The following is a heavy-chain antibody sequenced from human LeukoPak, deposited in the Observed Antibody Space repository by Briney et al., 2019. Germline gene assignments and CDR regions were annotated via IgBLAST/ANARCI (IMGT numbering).Heavy chain of an antibody. CDR1: GFTFSSYG. D-gene: IGHD6-19*01. J-gene: IGHJ4*02. CDR3: AKPKFRGWLVDY. Sequence: GGSLRLSCAASGFTFSSYGMHWVRQAPGKGLEWVAFIPYDGSNKYYADSVKGRFTISRDNSKNTLYLQMNSLRAEDTAVYYCAKPKFRGWLVDYWGQGTLVTVSS. CDR2: IPYDGSNK. V-gene: IGHV3-30*02.